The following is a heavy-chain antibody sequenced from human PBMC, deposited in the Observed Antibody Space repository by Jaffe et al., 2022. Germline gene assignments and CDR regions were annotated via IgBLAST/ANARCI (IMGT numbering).Heavy chain of an antibody. CDR3: ARAPTGYSGYDGNYFDY. CDR2: IYTSGST. CDR1: GGSISSGSYY. D-gene: IGHD5-12*01. J-gene: IGHJ4*02. V-gene: IGHV4-61*02. Sequence: QVQLQESGPGLVKPSQTLSLTCTVSGGSISSGSYYWSWIRQPAGKGLEWIGRIYTSGSTNYNPSLKSRVTISVDTSKNQFSLKLSSVTAADTAVYYCARAPTGYSGYDGNYFDYWGQGTLVTVSS.